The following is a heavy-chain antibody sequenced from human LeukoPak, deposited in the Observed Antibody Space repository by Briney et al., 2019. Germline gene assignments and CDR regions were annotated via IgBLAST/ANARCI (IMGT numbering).Heavy chain of an antibody. V-gene: IGHV1-18*01. CDR3: ARDSPGYCSSTSCYGAYYYYYMDV. J-gene: IGHJ6*03. Sequence: GASVKASCKASGYTFTSYGISWVRQAPGQGLEWMGWISAYNGNTNYAQKLQGRVTMTTDTSTSTAYMELRSLRSDDTAVYYCARDSPGYCSSTSCYGAYYYYYMDVWGKGTTVTVSS. D-gene: IGHD2-2*01. CDR1: GYTFTSYG. CDR2: ISAYNGNT.